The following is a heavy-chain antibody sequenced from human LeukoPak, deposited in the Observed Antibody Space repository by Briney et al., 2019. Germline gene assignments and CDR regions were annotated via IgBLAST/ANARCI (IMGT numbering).Heavy chain of an antibody. V-gene: IGHV3-23*01. J-gene: IGHJ6*02. Sequence: GGSLRLSCAASGFTFSSYAMSWVRQAPGKGLEWVSAISGSGGSTYYADSVKGRFTISRDNSKNTLYLQMNSLRAEDTAVYYCARDPEGAAAGTPYYYYGMDVWGQGTTVTVSS. D-gene: IGHD6-13*01. CDR2: ISGSGGST. CDR3: ARDPEGAAAGTPYYYYGMDV. CDR1: GFTFSSYA.